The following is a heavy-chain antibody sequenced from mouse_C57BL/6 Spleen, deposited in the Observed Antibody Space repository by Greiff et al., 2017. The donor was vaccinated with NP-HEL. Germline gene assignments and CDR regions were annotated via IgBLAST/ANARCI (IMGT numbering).Heavy chain of an antibody. Sequence: LQESGPELVKPGASVKISCKASGYAFSSSWMNWVKQRPGKGLEWIGRIYPGDGDTNYNGKFKGKATLTADKSSSTAYMQLSSLTSEDSAVYFCARDYGSKGYWGQGTTLTVSS. V-gene: IGHV1-82*01. CDR1: GYAFSSSW. CDR2: IYPGDGDT. CDR3: ARDYGSKGY. J-gene: IGHJ2*01. D-gene: IGHD1-1*01.